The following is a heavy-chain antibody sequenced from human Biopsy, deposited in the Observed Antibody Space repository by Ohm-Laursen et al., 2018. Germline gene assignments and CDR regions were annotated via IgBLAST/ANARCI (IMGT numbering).Heavy chain of an antibody. CDR1: GGSISNNNYY. Sequence: DTLSLTRAVSGGSISNNNYYWGWIRQPPGKGLEWIGSIFYRGSTHYKPSLKSRVNISVDTSKNQFSLKLNSVTAADTAVYYCARDYDTSGYYYVSWGQGTLVTVSS. J-gene: IGHJ5*02. CDR2: IFYRGST. CDR3: ARDYDTSGYYYVS. V-gene: IGHV4-39*01. D-gene: IGHD3-22*01.